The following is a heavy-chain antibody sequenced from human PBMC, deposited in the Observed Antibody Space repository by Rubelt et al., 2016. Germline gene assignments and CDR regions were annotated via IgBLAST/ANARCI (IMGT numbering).Heavy chain of an antibody. CDR2: IWYDGSNK. D-gene: IGHD3-10*01. Sequence: VELVESGGGVVQPGRSLRLSCAASGFTFSSYGMHWVRQAPGKGLEWVAVIWYDGSNKYYADSVKGRFTISRDNSKNTLYLQMNSLRAEDTAVYYCARWFGVFSMDVWGQGTTVTVSS. J-gene: IGHJ6*02. CDR3: ARWFGVFSMDV. CDR1: GFTFSSYG. V-gene: IGHV3-33*01.